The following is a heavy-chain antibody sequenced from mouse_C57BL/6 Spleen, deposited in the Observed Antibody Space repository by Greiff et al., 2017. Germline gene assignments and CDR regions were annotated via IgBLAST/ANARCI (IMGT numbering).Heavy chain of an antibody. Sequence: DVQLVESGGDLVKPGGSLKLSCAASGFTFSSYGMSWVRQTPDKRLEWVATISSGGSYTYYPDSVKGRFTISRDNAKNTLYLQMSSLKSEDTAMYYCAREDDGGFAYWGQGTLVTVSA. D-gene: IGHD2-12*01. CDR1: GFTFSSYG. V-gene: IGHV5-6*01. CDR3: AREDDGGFAY. J-gene: IGHJ3*01. CDR2: ISSGGSYT.